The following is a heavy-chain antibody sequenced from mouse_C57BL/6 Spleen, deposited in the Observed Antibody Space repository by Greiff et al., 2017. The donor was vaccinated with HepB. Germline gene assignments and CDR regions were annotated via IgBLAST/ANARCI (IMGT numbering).Heavy chain of an antibody. CDR2: INPGSGGT. V-gene: IGHV1-54*01. Sequence: QVQLQQSGAELVRPGTSVKVSCKASGYAFTNYLIEWVKQRPGQGLEWIGVINPGSGGTNYNEKFKGKATLTADKSSSTAYMQLSSLTSEDSAVYFCARRLGQVYYFDYWGQGTTLTVSS. J-gene: IGHJ2*01. CDR3: ARRLGQVYYFDY. D-gene: IGHD4-1*01. CDR1: GYAFTNYL.